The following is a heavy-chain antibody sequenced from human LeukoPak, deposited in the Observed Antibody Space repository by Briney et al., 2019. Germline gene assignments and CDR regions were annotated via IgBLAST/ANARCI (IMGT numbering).Heavy chain of an antibody. Sequence: SETLSLTCAVSGGSISSSSNWWSWVRQPPGEGLEWLGEIHHTGVTNYNPSLKSRVTISVDKSKNQFSLNLTSVTVADTAVYYGATKVGLPPGDYRGQGTLVTV. CDR3: ATKVGLPPGDY. D-gene: IGHD1-26*01. V-gene: IGHV4-4*02. CDR2: IHHTGVT. J-gene: IGHJ4*02. CDR1: GGSISSSSNW.